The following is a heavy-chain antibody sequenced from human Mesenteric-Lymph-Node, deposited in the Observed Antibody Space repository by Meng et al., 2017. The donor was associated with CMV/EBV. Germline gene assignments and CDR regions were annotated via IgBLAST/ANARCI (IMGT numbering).Heavy chain of an antibody. CDR3: TTGGLN. J-gene: IGHJ4*02. V-gene: IGHV3-15*01. Sequence: GESLKISCAASGFTFSNAYMTWVRQAPGKGLEWVGRIKRKIDGETTDYGIPVKGRFTISRDDSKDTLYLHMNSLQSEDTAVYYCTTGGLNWGQGALVTVSS. D-gene: IGHD2-8*01. CDR2: IKRKIDGETT. CDR1: GFTFSNAY.